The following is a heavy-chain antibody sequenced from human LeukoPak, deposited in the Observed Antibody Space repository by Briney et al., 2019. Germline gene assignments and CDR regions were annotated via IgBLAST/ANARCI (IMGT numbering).Heavy chain of an antibody. CDR3: AKDGTFYDSSGYYSFDY. D-gene: IGHD3-22*01. Sequence: GGSLRLSCEASGFTFSHSAMSWVRQAPGKGLEWVSNISGGDVITYYADSVKGRFTISRDNSKNTLYLQMNSLRADDTAVYYCAKDGTFYDSSGYYSFDYWGQGTLVTVSS. CDR1: GFTFSHSA. V-gene: IGHV3-23*01. CDR2: ISGGDVIT. J-gene: IGHJ4*02.